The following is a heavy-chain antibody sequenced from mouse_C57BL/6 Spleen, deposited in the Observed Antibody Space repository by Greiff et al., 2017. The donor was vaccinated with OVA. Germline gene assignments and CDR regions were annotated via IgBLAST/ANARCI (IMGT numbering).Heavy chain of an antibody. CDR1: GYTFTSYW. CDR2: INPSNGGT. J-gene: IGHJ4*01. V-gene: IGHV1-53*01. Sequence: QVQLQQPGTELVKPGASVKLSCKASGYTFTSYWMHWVKQRPGQGLEWIGNINPSNGGTNYNEKFKSKATLTVDKSSSTAYMQLGSLTSEDSAVYYCARDRGHYYAMDYWGQGTSVTVSS. D-gene: IGHD3-3*01. CDR3: ARDRGHYYAMDY.